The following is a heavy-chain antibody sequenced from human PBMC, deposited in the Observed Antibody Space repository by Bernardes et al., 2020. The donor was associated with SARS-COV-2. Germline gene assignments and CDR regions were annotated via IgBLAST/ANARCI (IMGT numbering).Heavy chain of an antibody. CDR3: ARDLTYDFWSGYSRVFDY. Sequence: VWSLSLSCAASGFTFSNYAMSWVRQAPGQGLEWVSDISSSSSTIYYADSVKGRFTISRDNAKNSLYLQMNSLRAEDTAVYYCARDLTYDFWSGYSRVFDYWCQGTLVTVTS. CDR1: GFTFSNYA. V-gene: IGHV3-48*01. J-gene: IGHJ4*02. CDR2: ISSSSSTI. D-gene: IGHD3-3*01.